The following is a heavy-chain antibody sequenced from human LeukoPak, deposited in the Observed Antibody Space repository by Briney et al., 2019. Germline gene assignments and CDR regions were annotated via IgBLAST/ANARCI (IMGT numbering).Heavy chain of an antibody. CDR2: IIPIFGTA. V-gene: IGHV1-69*01. D-gene: IGHD3-10*01. CDR3: ARGPVRGEMGEPSWFDP. J-gene: IGHJ5*02. CDR1: GGTFSSYA. Sequence: GASVKVSCKASGGTFSSYAISWVRQAPGQGLEWMGGIIPIFGTANYAQKFQGRVTITADESTSTAYMELSSLRSEDTAVYYCARGPVRGEMGEPSWFDPWGQGTLVTVSS.